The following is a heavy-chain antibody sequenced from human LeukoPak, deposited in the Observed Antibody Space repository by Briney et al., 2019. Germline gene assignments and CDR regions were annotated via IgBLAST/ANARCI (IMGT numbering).Heavy chain of an antibody. V-gene: IGHV3-15*01. CDR2: IKSKTDGGTT. Sequence: GGSLRLSCAASGFTFSNAWMSWVRQAPGKGLEWVGRIKSKTDGGTTDYAAPVKGRFTISRDDSKNTLYLQMNSLKTEDTAVYYCTTDPSMARVWYFDLWGRSTLVTVSS. J-gene: IGHJ2*01. CDR1: GFTFSNAW. CDR3: TTDPSMARVWYFDL. D-gene: IGHD5-24*01.